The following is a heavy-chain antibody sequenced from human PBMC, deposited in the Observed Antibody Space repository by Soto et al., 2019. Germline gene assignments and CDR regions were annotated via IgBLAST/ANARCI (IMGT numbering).Heavy chain of an antibody. V-gene: IGHV4-30-2*01. CDR2: IYHSGST. J-gene: IGHJ5*02. CDR3: AGQTFTIAAASYGRSNWFDP. D-gene: IGHD6-25*01. CDR1: GGSISSGGYP. Sequence: SETLSLTCAVSGGSISSGGYPWSWIRQPPGKGLEWIGYIYHSGSTYYNPSLKSRVTISVDRSKNQFSLKLSSVTAADTAVYYCAGQTFTIAAASYGRSNWFDPWGPGTLVTVSS.